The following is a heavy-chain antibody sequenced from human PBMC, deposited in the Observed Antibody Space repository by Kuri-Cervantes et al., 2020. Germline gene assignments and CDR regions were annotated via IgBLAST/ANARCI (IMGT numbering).Heavy chain of an antibody. CDR3: ARMIAYGPGSRFREDV. J-gene: IGHJ6*02. D-gene: IGHD3-10*01. CDR1: GYTFTSYG. CDR2: ISAYNGNT. V-gene: IGHV1-18*01. Sequence: ASVKVSCKASGYTFTSYGISWVRQAPGQGLEWMGWISAYNGNTNYAQKLQGRVTMTTDTSTSTAYMELRSLRSDDTAVCYWARMIAYGPGSRFREDVWGQGTTVTVSS.